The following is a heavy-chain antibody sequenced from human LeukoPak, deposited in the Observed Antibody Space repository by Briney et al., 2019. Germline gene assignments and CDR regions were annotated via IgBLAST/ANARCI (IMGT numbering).Heavy chain of an antibody. V-gene: IGHV1-18*01. CDR1: GYTFTNYG. CDR3: ARSDLGTITAWPFNY. Sequence: ASVKVSCKASGYTFTNYGITWVRQAPGQGLEWMGWISGYQGSTKYELKFQGRVTMTIDTPTSTAYMDLRSLRSDDTAIYFCARSDLGTITAWPFNYWGQGTLVAVSS. J-gene: IGHJ4*02. CDR2: ISGYQGST. D-gene: IGHD5-24*01.